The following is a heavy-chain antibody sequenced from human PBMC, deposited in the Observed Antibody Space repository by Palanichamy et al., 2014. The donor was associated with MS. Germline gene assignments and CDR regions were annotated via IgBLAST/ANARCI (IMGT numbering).Heavy chain of an antibody. J-gene: IGHJ3*01. CDR1: GYTFTAYY. Sequence: QVQLVQSGAEVKKPGASVKVSCKPSGYTFTAYYIHWVRQAPGQGLEWMGWINPISGGTSYAQNFQGRVTMTRDTSITTAYMELSRLRSDDTAVYFCARDLPATIAASHAFDFWGQGTMVTVSS. D-gene: IGHD6-13*01. CDR2: INPISGGT. CDR3: ARDLPATIAASHAFDF. V-gene: IGHV1-2*02.